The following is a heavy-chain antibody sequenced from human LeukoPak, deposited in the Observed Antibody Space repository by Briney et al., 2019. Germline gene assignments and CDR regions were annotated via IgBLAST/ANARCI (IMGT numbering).Heavy chain of an antibody. CDR1: GYMFTSYY. CDR2: IKPSGGNT. J-gene: IGHJ6*02. Sequence: ASVKVSCKASGYMFTSYYMHWVRQAPGQGLEWMGVIKPSGGNTTYAQKFQGRVTMTRDTSTSTVYMEVSSLRSGDTADHYCARLYCTGGSCYSGYYFAMDVWGQGTTVIVSS. D-gene: IGHD2-15*01. CDR3: ARLYCTGGSCYSGYYFAMDV. V-gene: IGHV1-46*01.